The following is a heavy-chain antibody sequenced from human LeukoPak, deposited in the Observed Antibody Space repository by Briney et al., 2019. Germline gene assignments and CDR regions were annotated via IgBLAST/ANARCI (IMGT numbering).Heavy chain of an antibody. D-gene: IGHD1-7*01. Sequence: PGGSLRLSCAASGFTFSGSAMHWVRQASGKGLEWVGRIRSKANSYATAYAASVKGRFTISRDDSKNTAYLQMNSLKTEDTAVYYCTRLSGTGTTGGNWFDPWGQGTLVTVSS. CDR1: GFTFSGSA. CDR3: TRLSGTGTTGGNWFDP. V-gene: IGHV3-73*01. CDR2: IRSKANSYAT. J-gene: IGHJ5*02.